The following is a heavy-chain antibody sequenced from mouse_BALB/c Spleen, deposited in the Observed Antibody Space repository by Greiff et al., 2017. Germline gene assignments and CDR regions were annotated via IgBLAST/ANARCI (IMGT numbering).Heavy chain of an antibody. CDR2: IWAGGST. CDR1: GFSLTSYG. CDR3: ARYYDYDEYAMDY. Sequence: VKLMESGPGLVAPSQSLSITCTVSGFSLTSYGVHWVRQPPGKGLEWLGVIWAGGSTNYNSALMSRLSISKDNSKSQVFLKMNSLQTDDTAMYYCARYYDYDEYAMDYWGQGTSVTVSS. V-gene: IGHV2-9*02. J-gene: IGHJ4*01. D-gene: IGHD2-4*01.